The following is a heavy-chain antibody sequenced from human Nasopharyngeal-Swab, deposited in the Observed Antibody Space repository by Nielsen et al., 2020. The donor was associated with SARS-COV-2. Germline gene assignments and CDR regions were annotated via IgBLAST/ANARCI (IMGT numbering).Heavy chain of an antibody. D-gene: IGHD2-21*01. J-gene: IGHJ6*02. CDR3: ARAGDIRYYYYGMDV. CDR2: INHSGST. V-gene: IGHV4-34*01. Sequence: RQAPGKGLEWIGEINHSGSTNYYPSLKSRVTISIDTSKNQFSLKLSSVTAADTAVYYCARAGDIRYYYYGMDVWGQGTTVTVSS.